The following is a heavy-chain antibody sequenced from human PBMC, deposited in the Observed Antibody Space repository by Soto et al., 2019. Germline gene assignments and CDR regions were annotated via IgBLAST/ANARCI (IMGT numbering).Heavy chain of an antibody. V-gene: IGHV4-59*01. CDR2: IYYSGST. Sequence: SETLSLTCTFSCGSISSYYWSWIRQPPGKGLEWIGYIYYSGSTNYNPSLKSRVTISVDTSKNQFSLKLSSVTAADTAVYYRATMAPNRYYFDYWGQGTLVTVSS. CDR3: ATMAPNRYYFDY. CDR1: CGSISSYY. J-gene: IGHJ4*02.